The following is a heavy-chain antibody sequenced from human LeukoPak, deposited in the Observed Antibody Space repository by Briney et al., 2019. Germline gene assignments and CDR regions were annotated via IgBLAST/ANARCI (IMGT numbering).Heavy chain of an antibody. Sequence: ASVKVSCKASGYSFVGYGITWVRQAPGQGLEWMGWFNPENGNTNYAQKVQGRVTMTADTSTSTSYMELRSLRSDDTAVYYCAREHSSSWDQFDYRGQGTLVTVSS. CDR2: FNPENGNT. CDR1: GYSFVGYG. J-gene: IGHJ4*02. CDR3: AREHSSSWDQFDY. D-gene: IGHD6-13*01. V-gene: IGHV1-18*04.